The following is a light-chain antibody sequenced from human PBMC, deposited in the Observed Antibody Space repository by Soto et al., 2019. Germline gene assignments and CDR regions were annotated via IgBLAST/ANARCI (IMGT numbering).Light chain of an antibody. CDR1: QSVSSF. CDR3: QQRINWPLT. Sequence: EIVLTQSPATLSLSPGERATLSCKASQSVSSFLAWYQQKPGQAPRLLIYDVSSRATGSPTRFSGSGSGTDFTLTISSLEPEDFALYYCQQRINWPLTFGGGTKVEIK. CDR2: DVS. J-gene: IGKJ4*01. V-gene: IGKV3-11*01.